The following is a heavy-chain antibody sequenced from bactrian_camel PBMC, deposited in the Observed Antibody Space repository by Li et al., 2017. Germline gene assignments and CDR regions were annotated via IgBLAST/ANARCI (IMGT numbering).Heavy chain of an antibody. Sequence: EVQLVESGGGSVQAGGSLRLSCAASGYTYSSYCIGWFRQAPGQEREGVASFSTRARTTGYLDSVKGRFTISRDNAKNTLTLQMNSLKPEDSGMYYCAASQGQPCYYSDYDYGMDYSHKGTQVTVS. D-gene: IGHD4*01. CDR1: GYTYSSYC. V-gene: IGHV3S42*01. CDR2: FSTRARTT. J-gene: IGHJ7*01.